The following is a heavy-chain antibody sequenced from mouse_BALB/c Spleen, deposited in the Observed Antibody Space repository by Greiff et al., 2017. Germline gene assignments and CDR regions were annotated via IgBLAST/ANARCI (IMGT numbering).Heavy chain of an antibody. Sequence: EVKLVESGAELVKPGASVKLSCTASGFNIKDTYMHWVKQRPEQGLEWIGRIDPANGNTKYDPKFQGKATITADTSSNTAYLQLSSLTSEDTAVYYCARSGYDYDGAWFAYWGQGTLVTVSA. CDR1: GFNIKDTY. CDR3: ARSGYDYDGAWFAY. V-gene: IGHV14-3*02. CDR2: IDPANGNT. D-gene: IGHD2-4*01. J-gene: IGHJ3*01.